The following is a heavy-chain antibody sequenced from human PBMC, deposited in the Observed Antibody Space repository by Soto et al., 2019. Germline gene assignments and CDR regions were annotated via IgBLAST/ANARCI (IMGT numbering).Heavy chain of an antibody. CDR3: ERSDWFDP. CDR2: IKSDGSST. D-gene: IGHD3-16*01. J-gene: IGHJ5*02. Sequence: PWGALLVSCASSGFTFSTYWMHWVRQAPGKGLVWVSRIKSDGSSTTYADSVKGRFTISRDNAKNTLYLQMNSLRVEDTAVYYCERSDWFDPWGQGTLVTGSS. V-gene: IGHV3-74*01. CDR1: GFTFSTYW.